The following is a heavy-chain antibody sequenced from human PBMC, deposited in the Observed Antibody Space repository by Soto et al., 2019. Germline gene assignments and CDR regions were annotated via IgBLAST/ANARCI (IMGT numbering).Heavy chain of an antibody. V-gene: IGHV4-34*01. D-gene: IGHD1-26*01. CDR3: ARGRDLGGTYLDY. Sequence: QVQLQQWGAGLLKPSETLSLTCAVYGESFSGYYWSWIRQPPGKGLEWIGEINHGGSTKYNPSLTSRVTTSVDTSKNQFSLKLSSMTAADTAVYYCARGRDLGGTYLDYWGQGTLVTVSS. CDR2: INHGGST. J-gene: IGHJ4*02. CDR1: GESFSGYY.